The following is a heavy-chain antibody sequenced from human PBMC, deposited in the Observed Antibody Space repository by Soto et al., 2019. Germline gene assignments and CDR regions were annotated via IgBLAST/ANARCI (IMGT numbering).Heavy chain of an antibody. CDR3: ARQWWRFAYYFDY. J-gene: IGHJ4*02. CDR2: IYYTGST. Sequence: SETLSLTCTVSGDSISSSSYYWGWIRQPPGKGLEWIGIIYYTGSTLYNPTLKSRVTISVDTSNNQFSLKLSSVSAADTAVYYCARQWWRFAYYFDYWGQGTLVTVSS. CDR1: GDSISSSSYY. V-gene: IGHV4-39*01. D-gene: IGHD2-15*01.